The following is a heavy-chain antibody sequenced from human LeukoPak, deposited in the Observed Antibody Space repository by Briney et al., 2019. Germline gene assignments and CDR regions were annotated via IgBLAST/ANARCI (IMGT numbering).Heavy chain of an antibody. CDR1: GFTLSTYW. J-gene: IGHJ3*01. Sequence: GGSLRLSCAASGFTLSTYWMSWVRQAPGKGLEWVANIKQDGSEKYYVDSVKGRFTISRDNARNSLHLQMTSLRADDTAVYYCARTGSTSCYDVCSFDVWGQGTMVTVSS. D-gene: IGHD2-2*01. V-gene: IGHV3-7*01. CDR2: IKQDGSEK. CDR3: ARTGSTSCYDVCSFDV.